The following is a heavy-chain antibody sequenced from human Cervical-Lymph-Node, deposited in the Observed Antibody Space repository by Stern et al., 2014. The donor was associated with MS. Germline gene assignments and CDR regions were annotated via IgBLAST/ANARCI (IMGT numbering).Heavy chain of an antibody. CDR1: GFTFSDYY. Sequence: VQLVESGGGLVKPGGSLRLSCTASGFTFSDYYMTWIRQTPGKGLEWTAYISSSASLIDYADSVKGRFTISRDNARNSLYLQMNSLRAEDTAMYYCVRADGSKEDYWGQGTLVTVSS. V-gene: IGHV3-11*01. D-gene: IGHD3-10*01. CDR2: ISSSASLI. J-gene: IGHJ4*02. CDR3: VRADGSKEDY.